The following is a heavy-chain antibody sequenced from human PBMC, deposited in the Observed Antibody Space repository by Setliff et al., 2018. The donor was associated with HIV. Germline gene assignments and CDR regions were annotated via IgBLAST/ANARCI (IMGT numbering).Heavy chain of an antibody. V-gene: IGHV4-34*01. CDR2: INHSGST. D-gene: IGHD4-4*01. CDR3: ARGRMATVLIRNWIDP. Sequence: SETLSLTCAVYGGSLSGYYWTWIRQPPGKGLEWIGEINHSGSTNYNPSLKSRVTISIDTSKNQFSLKLSSVTAADTAMYYCARGRMATVLIRNWIDPWGQGSRVTVS. J-gene: IGHJ5*02. CDR1: GGSLSGYY.